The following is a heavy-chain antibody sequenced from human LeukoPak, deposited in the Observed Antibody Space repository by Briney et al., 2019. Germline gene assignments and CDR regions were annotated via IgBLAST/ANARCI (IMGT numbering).Heavy chain of an antibody. D-gene: IGHD2-2*01. CDR3: ARVTGYQLLWGGVFDY. V-gene: IGHV4-39*01. CDR2: IYYSGST. J-gene: IGHJ4*02. CDR1: GGSISSSSYY. Sequence: SETLSLTCTVSGGSISSSSYYWGWIRQPPGKGLEWIGSIYYSGSTYYNPSLKSRVTISVDTSKNQFSLKLSSVTAADTAVYYCARVTGYQLLWGGVFDYWGQGTLVTVSS.